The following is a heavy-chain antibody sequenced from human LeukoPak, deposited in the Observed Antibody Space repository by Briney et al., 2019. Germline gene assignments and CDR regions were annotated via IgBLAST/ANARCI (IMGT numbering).Heavy chain of an antibody. J-gene: IGHJ4*02. Sequence: PGGSLRLSCTASGFIFSSSPMSWVRQAPGKGLEWVSAISTSGDTTYYSDSVKGRFTISRDNSRNTVTLQMFSLRVDDMAVYFCAKEISGAPVFGYWGQGALVTVSS. V-gene: IGHV3-23*01. CDR2: ISTSGDTT. D-gene: IGHD3-3*01. CDR3: AKEISGAPVFGY. CDR1: GFIFSSSP.